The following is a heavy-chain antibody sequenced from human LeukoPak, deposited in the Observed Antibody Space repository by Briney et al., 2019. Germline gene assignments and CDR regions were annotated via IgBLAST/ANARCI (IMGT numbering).Heavy chain of an antibody. Sequence: PGGSLRLSCAASGFTFSSYAMSWVRQAPGKGLEWVSAISGSGGSTYYADSVKGRFTISRDNSKNTLYLQMNSLRAEDTAVYYCARVREAGTYYYFYYMDVWGKGTTVTISS. CDR1: GFTFSSYA. D-gene: IGHD6-19*01. CDR2: ISGSGGST. CDR3: ARVREAGTYYYFYYMDV. J-gene: IGHJ6*03. V-gene: IGHV3-23*01.